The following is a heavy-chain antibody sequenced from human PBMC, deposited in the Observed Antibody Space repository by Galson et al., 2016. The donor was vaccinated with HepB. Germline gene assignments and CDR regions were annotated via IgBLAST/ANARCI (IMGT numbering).Heavy chain of an antibody. J-gene: IGHJ6*02. D-gene: IGHD1-14*01. CDR1: GFIVSDNY. V-gene: IGHV3-53*05. CDR3: ARDRNPLGYFFYCLDV. CDR2: FYSGGST. Sequence: SLRLSCAASGFIVSDNYMTWVRQAPGQGLEWVSLFYSGGSTYYADSVKGRFTISRDNSTNIVFLQMNNLRTEDTGVYYCARDRNPLGYFFYCLDVWGQGTTVTV.